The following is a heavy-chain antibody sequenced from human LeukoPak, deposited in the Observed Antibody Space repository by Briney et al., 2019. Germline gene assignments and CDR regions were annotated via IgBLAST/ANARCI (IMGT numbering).Heavy chain of an antibody. CDR2: IYSSGNT. CDR3: ARGTLYSGWSYYFDY. D-gene: IGHD6-19*01. CDR1: GVSISSGSNY. Sequence: SETLSLTCSVSGVSISSGSNYWGWIRQPPGKTLEWIGSIYSSGNTYYNPSLKSRVIILIDTAKNHFSLNLSSVTAADTAVYYCARGTLYSGWSYYFDYWGQGSQVTVSS. V-gene: IGHV4-39*07. J-gene: IGHJ4*02.